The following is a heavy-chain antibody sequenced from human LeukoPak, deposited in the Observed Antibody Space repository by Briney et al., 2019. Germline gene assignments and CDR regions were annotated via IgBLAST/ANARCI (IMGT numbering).Heavy chain of an antibody. Sequence: GGSLRLSCAASGFTFSSYEMNWVRQAPGKGLEWVSYISSSGSTIYYADSVKGRFTISRDNAKNSLYLQMNSLRAEDTAVYYCARDPTIFGVVMDVWAKGPRSPSPQ. V-gene: IGHV3-48*03. D-gene: IGHD3-3*01. CDR2: ISSSGSTI. CDR1: GFTFSSYE. CDR3: ARDPTIFGVVMDV. J-gene: IGHJ6*04.